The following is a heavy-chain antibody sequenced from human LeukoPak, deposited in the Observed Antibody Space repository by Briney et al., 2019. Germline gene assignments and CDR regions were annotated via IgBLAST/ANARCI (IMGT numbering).Heavy chain of an antibody. V-gene: IGHV3-23*01. CDR1: GFTFGVHA. D-gene: IGHD3-16*01. CDR2: IGSGADL. CDR3: AKDWTPHNRVYDCLDA. J-gene: IGHJ5*02. Sequence: GGSLRLSCVGSGFTFGVHAMSWVRQAPGKGPEWVATIGSGADLFYAESVKGRFTISRDDPRNTVWLQMNSLRAEDTALYYCAKDWTPHNRVYDCLDAWGQGTQVTVSS.